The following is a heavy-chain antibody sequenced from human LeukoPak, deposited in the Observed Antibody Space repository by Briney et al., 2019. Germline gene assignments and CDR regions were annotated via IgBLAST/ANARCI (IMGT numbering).Heavy chain of an antibody. J-gene: IGHJ4*02. V-gene: IGHV3-23*01. Sequence: GGSLRLSCAASGFTFSSYGMHWVRQAPGKGLEWVSAISGSGGSTYYADSVKGRFTISRDNSKNTLYLQMNSLRAEDTAVYYCAKGQYSYGYKVYFDYWGQGTLVTVSS. CDR3: AKGQYSYGYKVYFDY. D-gene: IGHD5-18*01. CDR2: ISGSGGST. CDR1: GFTFSSYG.